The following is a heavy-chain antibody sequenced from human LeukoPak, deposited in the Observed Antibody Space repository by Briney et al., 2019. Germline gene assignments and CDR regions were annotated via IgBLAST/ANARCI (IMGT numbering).Heavy chain of an antibody. D-gene: IGHD3-22*01. CDR2: ISGSGAST. J-gene: IGHJ3*02. Sequence: GGSLRLSCAASGFTFSRYAMSWVRQAPGKGLEWVSAISGSGASTYYADSVKGRFTISRDNSKNALYLQMNSLRAEDTAVYYCARDLGGDSSAMAGAFDIWGQGTMVTVSS. CDR3: ARDLGGDSSAMAGAFDI. CDR1: GFTFSRYA. V-gene: IGHV3-23*01.